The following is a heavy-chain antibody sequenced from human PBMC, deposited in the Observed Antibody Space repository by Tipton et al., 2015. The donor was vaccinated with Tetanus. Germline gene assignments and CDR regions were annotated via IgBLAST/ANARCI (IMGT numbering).Heavy chain of an antibody. CDR2: IYHSGST. CDR3: ARGPPFYDFWSGYSVGDFDY. V-gene: IGHV4-4*02. CDR1: GGSISSSNW. D-gene: IGHD3-3*01. Sequence: TLSLTCAVSGGSISSSNWWSWVRQPPGKGLEWIGEIYHSGSTNYNPSLKSRVTISVDKSKNQFSLKLSSVTAADTAVYYCARGPPFYDFWSGYSVGDFDYWGQGTLVTVSS. J-gene: IGHJ4*02.